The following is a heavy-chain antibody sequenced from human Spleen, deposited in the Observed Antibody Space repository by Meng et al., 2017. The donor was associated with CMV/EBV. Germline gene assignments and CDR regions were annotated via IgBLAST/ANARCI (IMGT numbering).Heavy chain of an antibody. V-gene: IGHV3-30-3*01. Sequence: VELVGSGGGLVQPGGSLGLSCAASGFTFSSYWMFWFRQVPGKGLVWVAVISYDGSNKYYADSVKGRFTISRDNSKNTLYLQMNSLRAEDTAVYYCARAEVGALGYWGQGTLVTVSS. D-gene: IGHD1-26*01. J-gene: IGHJ4*02. CDR3: ARAEVGALGY. CDR2: ISYDGSNK. CDR1: GFTFSSYW.